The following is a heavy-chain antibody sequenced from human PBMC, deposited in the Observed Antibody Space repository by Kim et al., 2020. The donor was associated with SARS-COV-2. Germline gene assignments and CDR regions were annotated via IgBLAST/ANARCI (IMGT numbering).Heavy chain of an antibody. D-gene: IGHD3-10*01. J-gene: IGHJ6*02. CDR2: ISAYNDNT. CDR1: GYIFTNYG. Sequence: ASGKVSCKTSGYIFTNYGFSWVRQAPGQGLEWMGWISAYNDNTNYAEKFQGRVFMTTDTATRTAYMDLRRLTSDDTAVYYCAREGYYHGSGTYSPRKYYGMDVWGQGTTVIVSS. V-gene: IGHV1-18*01. CDR3: AREGYYHGSGTYSPRKYYGMDV.